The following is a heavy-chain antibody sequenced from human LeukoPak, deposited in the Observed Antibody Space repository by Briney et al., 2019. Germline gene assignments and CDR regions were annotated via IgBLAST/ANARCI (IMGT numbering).Heavy chain of an antibody. CDR3: ARDGIDTTIVVVSIHAFDI. CDR1: GFTFDDYA. CDR2: ISWNSGSI. D-gene: IGHD3-22*01. V-gene: IGHV3-9*01. J-gene: IGHJ3*02. Sequence: PGGSLRLSCAASGFTFDDYAMHWVRQAPGKGLEWVSGISWNSGSIGYADSVKGRFTISRDNAKNSLYLQMNSLRAEDTAVYYCARDGIDTTIVVVSIHAFDIWGQGTVVTVSS.